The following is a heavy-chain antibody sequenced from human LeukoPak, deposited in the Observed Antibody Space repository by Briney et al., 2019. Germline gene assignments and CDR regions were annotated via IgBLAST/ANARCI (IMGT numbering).Heavy chain of an antibody. D-gene: IGHD3-16*01. J-gene: IGHJ4*02. CDR1: GFTFDDYG. V-gene: IGHV3-20*04. Sequence: GGSLRLSCAASGFTFDDYGMSWVRQAPGKGLEWVSGINWNGGSTGYADSVKARFTISRDNSKNTLYLHMNSLRAEDTAVYFCARNRESYWVPELDYWGQGTLVTVSS. CDR3: ARNRESYWVPELDY. CDR2: INWNGGST.